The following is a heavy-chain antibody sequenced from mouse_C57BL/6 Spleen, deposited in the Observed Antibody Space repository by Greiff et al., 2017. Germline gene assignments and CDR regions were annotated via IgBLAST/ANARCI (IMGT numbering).Heavy chain of an antibody. V-gene: IGHV1-55*01. Sequence: QVQLQQPGAELVKPGASVKMSCKASGYTFTSYWITWVKQRPGQGLEWIGDIYPGSGSTNYNEKFKSKATLTVDTSSSTAYMQLSSLTSEDSAVYYCAQIYYDYDLDPHYYAMDYWGQGTSVTVSS. J-gene: IGHJ4*01. CDR3: AQIYYDYDLDPHYYAMDY. CDR2: IYPGSGST. CDR1: GYTFTSYW. D-gene: IGHD2-4*01.